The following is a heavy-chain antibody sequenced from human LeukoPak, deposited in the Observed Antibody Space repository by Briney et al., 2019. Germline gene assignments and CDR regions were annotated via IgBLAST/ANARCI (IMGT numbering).Heavy chain of an antibody. CDR3: ARERTLDY. J-gene: IGHJ4*02. Sequence: GGSLRLSCAASGFTFSSYAMHWVHQAPGKGLEWVAVISYDGSNKYYADSVKGRFTISRDNSKNTLYLQMNSLRAEDTAVYYCARERTLDYWGQGTLVTVSS. CDR2: ISYDGSNK. D-gene: IGHD1/OR15-1a*01. CDR1: GFTFSSYA. V-gene: IGHV3-30-3*01.